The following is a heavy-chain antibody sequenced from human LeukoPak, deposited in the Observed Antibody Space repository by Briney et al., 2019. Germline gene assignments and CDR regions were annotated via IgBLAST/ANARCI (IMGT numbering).Heavy chain of an antibody. J-gene: IGHJ5*02. Sequence: PGGSLRLSCAASGFTFSSYSMNWVRQAPGKGLEWVSYISSSSSTIYYADSVKGRFTISRDNAKNSLYLQMHSLRAEDTAVYYCARLGFYYDSSGYYHWGQGTLVTVSS. V-gene: IGHV3-48*01. D-gene: IGHD3-22*01. CDR3: ARLGFYYDSSGYYH. CDR1: GFTFSSYS. CDR2: ISSSSSTI.